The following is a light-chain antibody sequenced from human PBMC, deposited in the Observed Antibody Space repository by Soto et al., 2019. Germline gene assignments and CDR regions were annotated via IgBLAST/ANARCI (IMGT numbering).Light chain of an antibody. CDR1: QSGSDSY. J-gene: IGKJ1*01. V-gene: IGKV3-20*01. CDR3: QHYGYPQWT. Sequence: EIVLTQSPGTLSLSPGERATLSCRASQSGSDSYLAWYQQKPGQPPRLLIYAVSSRGYGVPDRFSGSGSGTDFTLTISRLEPEDFAVYYCQHYGYPQWTFGQGTKVEIK. CDR2: AVS.